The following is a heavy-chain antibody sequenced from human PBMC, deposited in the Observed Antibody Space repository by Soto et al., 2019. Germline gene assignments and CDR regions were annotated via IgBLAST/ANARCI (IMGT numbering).Heavy chain of an antibody. CDR1: GFTFSSYA. J-gene: IGHJ4*02. Sequence: PGGSLRLSCAASGFTFSSYAMSWVRQAPGKGLEWVSAISGSGGSTYHADSVKGRFTISRDNSKNTLYLQMNSLRAEDTAVYYCAKYGGSPSSDYYDSSGYYQFYFDYWGQGTLVTVSS. CDR2: ISGSGGST. V-gene: IGHV3-23*01. CDR3: AKYGGSPSSDYYDSSGYYQFYFDY. D-gene: IGHD3-22*01.